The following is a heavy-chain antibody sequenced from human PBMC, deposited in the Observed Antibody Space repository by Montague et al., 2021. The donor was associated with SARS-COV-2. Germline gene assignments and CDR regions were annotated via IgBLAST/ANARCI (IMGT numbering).Heavy chain of an antibody. Sequence: SETLSLTCVVYGGSFSGYYWSWIRQPLGTGLEWIGEINHSGSTNYNPSLKSRVTISVDTSKKQFSLRLNSVTAADTAVYYCARGGGYSYGALDYWGQGTLVTASS. CDR3: ARGGGYSYGALDY. D-gene: IGHD5-18*01. V-gene: IGHV4-34*01. CDR1: GGSFSGYY. J-gene: IGHJ4*02. CDR2: INHSGST.